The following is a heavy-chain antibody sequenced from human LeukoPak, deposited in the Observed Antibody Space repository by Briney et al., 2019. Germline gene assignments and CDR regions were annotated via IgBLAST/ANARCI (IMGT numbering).Heavy chain of an antibody. CDR3: ARHSSSLGFDY. CDR1: GYRFTIYR. V-gene: IGHV5-51*01. J-gene: IGHJ4*02. CDR2: IYPGDSDT. Sequence: GEPLKITCKGSGYRFTIYRIGWVSQMPAKCLEWMGIIYPGDSDTRYSPSFQGQVTISADKSISTAYLQWSSLKASDTAMYYCARHSSSLGFDYWGQGTLVTVSS. D-gene: IGHD6-13*01.